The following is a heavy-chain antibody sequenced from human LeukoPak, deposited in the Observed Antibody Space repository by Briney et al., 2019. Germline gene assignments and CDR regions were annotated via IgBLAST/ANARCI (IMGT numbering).Heavy chain of an antibody. Sequence: GGSLRLSCAASGFTFSSYWVSWVRQAPGKGLEWVANIKQDGSEKYYVDSVKGRFTISRDNAKNSLYLQMNSLRAEDTAVYYCARDLRARYCSGGSCYGWFDPWGQGTLVTVSS. CDR2: IKQDGSEK. CDR1: GFTFSSYW. J-gene: IGHJ5*02. D-gene: IGHD2-15*01. V-gene: IGHV3-7*01. CDR3: ARDLRARYCSGGSCYGWFDP.